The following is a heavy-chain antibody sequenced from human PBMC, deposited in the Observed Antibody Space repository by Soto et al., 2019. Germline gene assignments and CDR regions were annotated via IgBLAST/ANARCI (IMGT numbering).Heavy chain of an antibody. CDR3: ARDKRYDYDSSAPQAFDI. V-gene: IGHV4-30-4*01. Sequence: QVQLQESGPGLVKPSQTLSLTCTVSGGSISSGDYSWSWIRQTQGKGLAWIGYIYYSGSTYYNPSLKSRVTISGDTSKNQFSLKRSSVTAADTAVYYCARDKRYDYDSSAPQAFDIWGQGTMVTVSS. CDR1: GGSISSGDYS. D-gene: IGHD3-22*01. CDR2: IYYSGST. J-gene: IGHJ3*02.